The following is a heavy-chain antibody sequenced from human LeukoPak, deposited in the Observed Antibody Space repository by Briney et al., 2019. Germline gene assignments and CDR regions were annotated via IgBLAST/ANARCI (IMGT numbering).Heavy chain of an antibody. J-gene: IGHJ6*03. CDR3: ARVLDVVVPAAHYYYYYMTS. Sequence: GSSVKVSCKASGGTFSSYAISWVRQAPGQGLEWMGGIIPIFGTANYAQKFQGRVTITADESTSTAYMELSSLRSEDTAVYYCARVLDVVVPAAHYYYYYMTSGAKGPRSPSP. D-gene: IGHD2-2*01. CDR2: IIPIFGTA. V-gene: IGHV1-69*01. CDR1: GGTFSSYA.